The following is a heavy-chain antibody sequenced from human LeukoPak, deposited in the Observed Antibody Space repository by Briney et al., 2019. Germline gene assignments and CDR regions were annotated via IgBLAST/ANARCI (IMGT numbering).Heavy chain of an antibody. CDR1: GGSFSGYY. CDR3: ATGARPGYNWFDP. Sequence: PSETPSLTCAVYGGSFSGYYWSWIRQPPGKGLEWIGEINHSGSTNYNPSLKSRVTISVDTSKNQFSLKLSSVTAADTAVYYCATGARPGYNWFDPWGQGTLVTVSS. CDR2: INHSGST. V-gene: IGHV4-34*01. D-gene: IGHD6-6*01. J-gene: IGHJ5*02.